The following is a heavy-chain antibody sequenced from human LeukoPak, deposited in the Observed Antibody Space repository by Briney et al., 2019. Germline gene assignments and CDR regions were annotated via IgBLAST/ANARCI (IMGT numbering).Heavy chain of an antibody. D-gene: IGHD3-10*01. V-gene: IGHV4-59*08. J-gene: IGHJ3*02. CDR3: ARHLWRGGTTDSFDI. CDR1: GGSISRDY. Sequence: PSQTLSLTCTVSGGSISRDYWNWIRQPPGKGLEWIGDIDYSGRTNYNPSLKSRVTISVDTSKNQLSLKLSPVTAADTAVYYCARHLWRGGTTDSFDIWGQGAMVSVSS. CDR2: IDYSGRT.